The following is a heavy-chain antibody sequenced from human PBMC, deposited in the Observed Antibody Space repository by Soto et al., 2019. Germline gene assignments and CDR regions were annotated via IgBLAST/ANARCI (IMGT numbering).Heavy chain of an antibody. CDR3: ARDIRGAY. Sequence: QVQLVESGGSLVKIGGSLRLSCAASGFTLSDYYMTWIRQVPGKGLEWVSYISGSSTTIYYADSVKGRFTISRDNAKNSLYLQMNSLRAEDTAVYYCARDIRGAYWGQGTLVTVSS. J-gene: IGHJ4*02. V-gene: IGHV3-11*01. D-gene: IGHD3-10*01. CDR2: ISGSSTTI. CDR1: GFTLSDYY.